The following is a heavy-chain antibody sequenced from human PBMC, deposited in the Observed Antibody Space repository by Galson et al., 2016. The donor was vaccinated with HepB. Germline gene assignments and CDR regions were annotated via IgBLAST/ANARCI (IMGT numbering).Heavy chain of an antibody. Sequence: SLRLSCAASGFTFSSYSMNWVRQAPGKGLEWVSSISSSSSTIYYADSVKGRFTISRDNAKNSLYLQMNSLTDEDTAVYYCANIGIAVAGTSDFWGQGTLVTVSS. V-gene: IGHV3-48*02. J-gene: IGHJ4*02. CDR3: ANIGIAVAGTSDF. CDR1: GFTFSSYS. CDR2: ISSSSSTI. D-gene: IGHD6-19*01.